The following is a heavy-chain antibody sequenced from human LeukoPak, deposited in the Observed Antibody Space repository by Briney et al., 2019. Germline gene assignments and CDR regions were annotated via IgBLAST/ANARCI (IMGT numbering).Heavy chain of an antibody. D-gene: IGHD3-16*01. V-gene: IGHV3-23*01. CDR2: ISGSGGST. J-gene: IGHJ4*02. CDR1: GFTFSSYA. Sequence: PGGSLRLSCAASGFTFSSYAMSWVRQAPGKGLEWVSAISGSGGSTYYADSVKGRFTISRDNSKNTLYLQMNSLRADDTAVYYCARDYGINSDPLFFDYWGQGTLVTVSS. CDR3: ARDYGINSDPLFFDY.